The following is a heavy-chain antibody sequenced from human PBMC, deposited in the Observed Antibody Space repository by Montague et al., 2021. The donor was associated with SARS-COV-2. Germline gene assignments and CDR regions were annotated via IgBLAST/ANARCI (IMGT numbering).Heavy chain of an antibody. CDR2: IYYSGST. J-gene: IGHJ6*02. V-gene: IGHV4-39*01. D-gene: IGHD3-9*01. CDR1: GGSISSSSYY. Sequence: SETLSLTCTVSGGSISSSSYYWGWIRQSPGKGLEWIGSIYYSGSTYYNPSLKSRVTISVDTSKNQFSLKLSSVTAADTAVYYCARAFTDWLRYYGMDVWGQGTTVTVSS. CDR3: ARAFTDWLRYYGMDV.